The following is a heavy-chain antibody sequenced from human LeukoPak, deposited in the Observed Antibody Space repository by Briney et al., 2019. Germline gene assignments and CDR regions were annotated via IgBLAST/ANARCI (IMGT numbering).Heavy chain of an antibody. J-gene: IGHJ3*02. Sequence: GGSLRLSCVASGCSFGTYWMTWVRQAPGKGLEWVADIKQDGSEKNYVDSVKGRFTISRDNAKNSLYLQMNSLRAEDTAVYYCARDHNDAFDIWGQGTMVTVSS. V-gene: IGHV3-7*05. CDR1: GCSFGTYW. CDR2: IKQDGSEK. CDR3: ARDHNDAFDI.